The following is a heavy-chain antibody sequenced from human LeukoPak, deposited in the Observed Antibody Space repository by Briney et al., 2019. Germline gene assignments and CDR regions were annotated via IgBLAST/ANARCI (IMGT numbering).Heavy chain of an antibody. CDR3: ARVRYYDSSGYYYFDY. CDR1: GGTFSSYA. V-gene: IGHV1-69*13. Sequence: ASVKVSCKASGGTFSSYAISWVRQAPGQGLEWMGGIIPIFGTANYAQKFQGRVTITADESTSTAYMELSSLRSEDTAVYYCARVRYYDSSGYYYFDYWGQGTLVTVSS. D-gene: IGHD3-22*01. J-gene: IGHJ4*02. CDR2: IIPIFGTA.